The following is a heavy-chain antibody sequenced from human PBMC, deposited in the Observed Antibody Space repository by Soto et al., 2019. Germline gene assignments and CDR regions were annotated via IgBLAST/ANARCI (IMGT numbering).Heavy chain of an antibody. J-gene: IGHJ4*02. CDR1: GFICDYA. Sequence: EVQLLESGGNLVQPGGSLRLSCAASGFICDYAMSWVRQAPGKGLEWVSLIRDDDHTHYADSVKGRFTISRDNSKNTVYLRMNSLRAEDTAVYYCAKDWTHFDYWGRGTRVTVSS. CDR2: IRDDDHT. CDR3: AKDWTHFDY. V-gene: IGHV3-23*01. D-gene: IGHD3-3*01.